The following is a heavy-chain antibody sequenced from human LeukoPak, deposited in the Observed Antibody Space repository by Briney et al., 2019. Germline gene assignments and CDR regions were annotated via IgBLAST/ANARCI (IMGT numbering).Heavy chain of an antibody. V-gene: IGHV3-48*01. Sequence: GGSLRLSCAASGFTFSTYTMNWVRQAPGKGLEWVSYISGSSSTIYYADSVKGRFTISRDNAKNSLYLQMNSLRAEDTAVYYCAKDLGLVPAAKGKGSSSWTQAFDIWGQGTMVTVSS. D-gene: IGHD2-2*01. J-gene: IGHJ3*02. CDR2: ISGSSSTI. CDR1: GFTFSTYT. CDR3: AKDLGLVPAAKGKGSSSWTQAFDI.